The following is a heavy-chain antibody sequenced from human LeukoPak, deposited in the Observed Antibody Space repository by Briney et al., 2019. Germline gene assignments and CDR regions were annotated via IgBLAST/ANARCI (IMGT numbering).Heavy chain of an antibody. CDR3: ARDLWQYSSSGDAFDI. CDR2: INPSGGST. Sequence: ASVKVSCKASGYTFTSYGISWVRQAPGQGLEWMGMINPSGGSTNYAQKFQGRVTMTRDTSTSTVYMELSSLRSEDTAVYYCARDLWQYSSSGDAFDIWGQGTMVTVSS. D-gene: IGHD6-13*01. V-gene: IGHV1-46*01. CDR1: GYTFTSYG. J-gene: IGHJ3*02.